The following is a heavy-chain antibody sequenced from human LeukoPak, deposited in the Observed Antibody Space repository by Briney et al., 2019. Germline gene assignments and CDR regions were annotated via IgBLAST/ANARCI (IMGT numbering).Heavy chain of an antibody. Sequence: PGGSLRLSCAASGFTFSSYSMNWVRQAPGKGLEWVSSISSSSSYIYYADSVKGRFTISRDNAKHSLYLQMNSLRAEDTAVYYWARLEYYYDSSGPIDYCVQGTLVTVSS. J-gene: IGHJ4*02. CDR2: ISSSSSYI. CDR3: ARLEYYYDSSGPIDY. V-gene: IGHV3-21*01. D-gene: IGHD3-22*01. CDR1: GFTFSSYS.